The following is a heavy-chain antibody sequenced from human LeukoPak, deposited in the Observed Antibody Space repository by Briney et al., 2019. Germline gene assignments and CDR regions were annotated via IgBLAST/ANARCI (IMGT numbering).Heavy chain of an antibody. J-gene: IGHJ6*02. CDR1: GFTFSLYW. CDR2: IKQDGSEK. D-gene: IGHD3-16*01. Sequence: GGSLRLSCAASGFTFSLYWMNWVRRAPGKGLEWVANIKQDGSEKNYVDSVRGRFTISRDNAKNSLYLQMSNLRAEDTAVYFCARGGGLDVWGQGATVTVSS. V-gene: IGHV3-7*03. CDR3: ARGGGLDV.